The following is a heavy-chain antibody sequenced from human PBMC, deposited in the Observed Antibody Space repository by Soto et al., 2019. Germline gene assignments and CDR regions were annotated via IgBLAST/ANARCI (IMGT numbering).Heavy chain of an antibody. V-gene: IGHV1-69*13. CDR2: IIPIFGTA. J-gene: IGHJ6*02. Sequence: SVKVSCKASGGTFSSYAISWVRQAPGQGLEWMGGIIPIFGTANYAQKFQGRVTITADESTSTAYMELSSLRSEDTAVYYCAIPYYDFWSGYYLTYGMDVWGQGTTVTVSS. CDR3: AIPYYDFWSGYYLTYGMDV. D-gene: IGHD3-3*01. CDR1: GGTFSSYA.